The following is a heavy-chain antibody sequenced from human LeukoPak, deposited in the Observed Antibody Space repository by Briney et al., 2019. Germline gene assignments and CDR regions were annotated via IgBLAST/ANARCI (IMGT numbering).Heavy chain of an antibody. CDR3: AKVIRGGYGMDV. CDR1: GFTFSSYA. D-gene: IGHD3-10*01. CDR2: ISYDGSNK. J-gene: IGHJ6*02. Sequence: GRSLRLSCAASGFTFSSYAMHWVRQAPGKGLEWVAVISYDGSNKYYADSVKGRFTISRDNSKNTLYLQMNSLRDEDTAVYFCAKVIRGGYGMDVWGQGTTVTVSS. V-gene: IGHV3-30-3*01.